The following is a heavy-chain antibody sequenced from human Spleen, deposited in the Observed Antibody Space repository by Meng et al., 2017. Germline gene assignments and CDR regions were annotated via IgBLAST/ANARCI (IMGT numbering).Heavy chain of an antibody. CDR2: IYSSGST. CDR3: ARTLNWFDP. CDR1: GGSISRSY. D-gene: IGHD2/OR15-2a*01. V-gene: IGHV4-4*07. Sequence: VLLQEAGPGLAKPSETLSPTCSVSGGSISRSYWSWIRQPAGKGLEWIGRIYSSGSTNYNPSLKSRVTMSVDTSKNQFSLKLSSVAAADTAVYYCARTLNWFDPWGQGTLVTVSS. J-gene: IGHJ5*02.